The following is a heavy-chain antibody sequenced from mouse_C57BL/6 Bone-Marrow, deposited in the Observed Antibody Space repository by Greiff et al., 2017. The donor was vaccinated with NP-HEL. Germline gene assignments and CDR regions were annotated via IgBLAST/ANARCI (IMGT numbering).Heavy chain of an antibody. Sequence: VQLKESGPELVKPGASVKISCKASGYSFSGYYMNWVKQSPEKSLEWIGEINPSTGGTTYNQKFKAKATLTVDESSSTAYMQLKSLTSEDSAVYYCAKHYSNYEGTMDYWGQGTSVTVSS. J-gene: IGHJ4*01. V-gene: IGHV1-42*01. CDR2: INPSTGGT. CDR1: GYSFSGYY. D-gene: IGHD2-5*01. CDR3: AKHYSNYEGTMDY.